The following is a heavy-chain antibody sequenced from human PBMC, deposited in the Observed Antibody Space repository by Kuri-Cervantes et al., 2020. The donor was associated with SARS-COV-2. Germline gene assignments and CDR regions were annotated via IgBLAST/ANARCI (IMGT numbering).Heavy chain of an antibody. CDR1: GFTFSSYS. Sequence: GESLKISCAASGFTFSSYSMNWVRQAPGKGLEWVSSISSSSSYIYYADSVKGRFTISRDNAKNSMYLQMNSLRAEDTAVYYCARDTPRYYSSTSCYTAWADTIYGMDVWGQGTTVTVSS. CDR2: ISSSSSYI. V-gene: IGHV3-21*01. D-gene: IGHD2-2*02. CDR3: ARDTPRYYSSTSCYTAWADTIYGMDV. J-gene: IGHJ6*02.